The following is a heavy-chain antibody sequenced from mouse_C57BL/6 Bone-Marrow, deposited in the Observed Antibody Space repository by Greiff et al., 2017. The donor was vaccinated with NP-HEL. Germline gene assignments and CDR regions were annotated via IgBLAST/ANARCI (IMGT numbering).Heavy chain of an antibody. J-gene: IGHJ4*01. CDR1: GFNIKDDY. CDR2: IDPENGDT. V-gene: IGHV14-4*01. Sequence: VQLQQSGAELVRPGASVELSCTVSGFNIKDDYMHWVKQRPEQGLEWIGWIDPENGDTEYASKFQGKATITADTSSNTAYLQLSSRTSEDTAVYYCTTGGSSPYAMDYWGQGTSVTVSS. CDR3: TTGGSSPYAMDY. D-gene: IGHD1-1*01.